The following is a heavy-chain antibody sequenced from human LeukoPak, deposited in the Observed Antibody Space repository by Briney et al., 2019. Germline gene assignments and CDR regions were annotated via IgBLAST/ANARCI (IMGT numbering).Heavy chain of an antibody. CDR2: ISAYNGNT. J-gene: IGHJ6*02. V-gene: IGHV1-18*01. Sequence: ASVKVSCKASGYTFTSYGISWVRQAPGQGLEWMGWISAYNGNTNYAQKLQGRVTMTTDTSTSTAYMELRSLRSDDTAVYYCARLSNYGSNERYYYGMDVWGQGTTVTVSS. CDR3: ARLSNYGSNERYYYGMDV. D-gene: IGHD3-10*01. CDR1: GYTFTSYG.